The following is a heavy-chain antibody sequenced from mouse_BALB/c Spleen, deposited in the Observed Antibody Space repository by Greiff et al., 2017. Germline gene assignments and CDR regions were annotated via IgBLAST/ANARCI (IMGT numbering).Heavy chain of an antibody. CDR1: GFTFSDYG. J-gene: IGHJ4*01. CDR2: ISNLAYSI. CDR3: ERDGKGAMDY. Sequence: EVKLVESGGGLVQPGGSRKLSCAASGFTFSDYGMAWVRQAPGKGPEWVAFISNLAYSIYYADTVTGRFTISRENAKNTLCLEMSSLRSEDTAMYYCERDGKGAMDYWGQGTSVTVST. D-gene: IGHD2-1*01. V-gene: IGHV5-15*02.